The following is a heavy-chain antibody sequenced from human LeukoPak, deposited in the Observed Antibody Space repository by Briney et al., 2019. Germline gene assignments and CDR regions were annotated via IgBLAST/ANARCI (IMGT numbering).Heavy chain of an antibody. Sequence: GGSLRLSCAASGFTFSSYAMSWVRQAPGKGLEWVSAISGSGGSTYYADSVKGRFTISRDNSKNTLYLQMNSLRAEDTAVYCCAKVVSQWLVRSYFDYWGQGTLVTVSS. CDR3: AKVVSQWLVRSYFDY. J-gene: IGHJ4*02. D-gene: IGHD6-19*01. CDR1: GFTFSSYA. V-gene: IGHV3-23*01. CDR2: ISGSGGST.